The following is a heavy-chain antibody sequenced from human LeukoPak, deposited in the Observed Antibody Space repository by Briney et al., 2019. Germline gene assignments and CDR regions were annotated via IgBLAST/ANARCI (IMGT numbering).Heavy chain of an antibody. CDR1: GYTFTNSY. V-gene: IGHV1-69*13. Sequence: SVKVSCKASGYTFTNSYIHWVRQAPGQGLEWMGGIIPIFGTANYAQKFQGRVTITADESTSTAYMELSSLISEDTAVYYCASRAREIWFGEFLAYWGQGTLVTVSS. J-gene: IGHJ4*02. CDR2: IIPIFGTA. CDR3: ASRAREIWFGEFLAY. D-gene: IGHD3-10*01.